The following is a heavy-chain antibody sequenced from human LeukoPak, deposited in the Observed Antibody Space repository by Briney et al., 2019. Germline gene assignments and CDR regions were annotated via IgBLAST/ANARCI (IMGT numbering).Heavy chain of an antibody. V-gene: IGHV4-59*01. J-gene: IGHJ4*02. CDR2: VYHSGRT. CDR3: ARQGYTASYYFLDF. Sequence: SETLSLTCTVSGGSIRPNYWSWIRQAPQKGLEWIGYVYHSGRTNVGPSLKSRATISVDMSQNQISLKLTSVTAADTAVYFCARQGYTASYYFLDFWSQGTLVCVSP. D-gene: IGHD1-26*01. CDR1: GGSIRPNY.